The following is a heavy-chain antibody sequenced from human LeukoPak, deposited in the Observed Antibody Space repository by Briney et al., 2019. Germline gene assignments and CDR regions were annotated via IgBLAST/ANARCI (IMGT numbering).Heavy chain of an antibody. D-gene: IGHD3-16*01. J-gene: IGHJ4*02. CDR3: ARHGGGKATLGNFDY. Sequence: SETLSLTCTVSGGSISSSNYYWGWIRQPPGKGLEWIGSISYSGNTYYNPSLKSRVTISVDTSKNQFSLKLNSVTVADTAIYYCARHGGGKATLGNFDYWGQGTQVTVSS. V-gene: IGHV4-39*01. CDR2: ISYSGNT. CDR1: GGSISSSNYY.